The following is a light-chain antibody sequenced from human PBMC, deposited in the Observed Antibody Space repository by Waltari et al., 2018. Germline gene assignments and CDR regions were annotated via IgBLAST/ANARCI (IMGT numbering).Light chain of an antibody. J-gene: IGLJ3*02. CDR1: SSNIGAGFD. CDR2: AYS. Sequence: QSVLTQPPSVSGAPGQSVTISCTGTSSNIGAGFDVHWYQQLPEAAPKLLIYAYSNRPSGVPDRFYGSKSGTSASLAITGLQSEDEADYYCQSYDSSLTAVFGGGTKLTVL. CDR3: QSYDSSLTAV. V-gene: IGLV1-40*01.